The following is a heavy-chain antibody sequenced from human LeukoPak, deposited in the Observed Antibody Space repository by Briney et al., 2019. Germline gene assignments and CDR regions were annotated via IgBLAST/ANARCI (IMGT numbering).Heavy chain of an antibody. CDR1: GGTFSSYA. Sequence: SVKVSCKASGGTFSSYAISWVRQAPGQGLEWMGGIIPIFGTTNYAQKFQGRVTITADESTSTAYMELSSLRSEDTAVYYCARRSGYYPYYFDFWGQGTLVTVSS. CDR2: IIPIFGTT. D-gene: IGHD3-22*01. V-gene: IGHV1-69*13. J-gene: IGHJ4*02. CDR3: ARRSGYYPYYFDF.